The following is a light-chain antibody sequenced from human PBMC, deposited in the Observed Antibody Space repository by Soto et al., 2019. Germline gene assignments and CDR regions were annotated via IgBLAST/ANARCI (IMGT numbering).Light chain of an antibody. V-gene: IGKV1-39*01. J-gene: IGKJ1*01. CDR1: ETIRSY. Sequence: DVQLTQSPSYLYASVGDRVTITCRASETIRSYVNWYQQKPGKGPKLLLHAASILQSGVPSRFSDSGSGTDFTLTISSLQPEDFAIYFCQQSHSNPWTFGQGTKFGIK. CDR3: QQSHSNPWT. CDR2: AAS.